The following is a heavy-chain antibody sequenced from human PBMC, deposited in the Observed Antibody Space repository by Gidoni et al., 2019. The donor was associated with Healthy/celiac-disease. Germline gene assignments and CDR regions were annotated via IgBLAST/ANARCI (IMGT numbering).Heavy chain of an antibody. Sequence: EVQLVQSGAEVKKPGESLKISCKGSGNSFTSYWIGWVRQMPGKGLEWMGIICPGDSDTRYSPSFQGQVTISADKSISTADLQWSSLKASDTAMYYCARSPDRILWSGYYLHFDYWGQGTLVTVSS. V-gene: IGHV5-51*01. CDR3: ARSPDRILWSGYYLHFDY. CDR1: GNSFTSYW. J-gene: IGHJ4*02. CDR2: ICPGDSDT. D-gene: IGHD3-3*01.